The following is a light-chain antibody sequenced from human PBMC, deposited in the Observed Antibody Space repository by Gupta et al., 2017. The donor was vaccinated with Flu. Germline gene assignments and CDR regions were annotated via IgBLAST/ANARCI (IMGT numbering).Light chain of an antibody. V-gene: IGLV2-14*01. CDR3: SSYTSSSTLGV. J-gene: IGLJ3*02. Sequence: LSMTASASGSPGQSISISCTGTSSDVGGYNYVSWYQQHPGKAPKLMIYEVSNRPSGVSNRFSGSKSGNTASLTISGLQAEDEADYYCSSYTSSSTLGVFGGGTKLTVL. CDR2: EVS. CDR1: SSDVGGYNY.